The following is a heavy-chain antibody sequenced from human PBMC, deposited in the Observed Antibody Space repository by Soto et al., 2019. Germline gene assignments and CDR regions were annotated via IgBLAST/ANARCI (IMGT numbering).Heavy chain of an antibody. J-gene: IGHJ6*02. V-gene: IGHV3-48*01. CDR3: ARGFGYYDTSGYYGAYYYYGMDV. D-gene: IGHD3-22*01. CDR2: ISDSSSTI. Sequence: TGGSLRLSCAASGFTFSDYSINWVRQAPGKGLEWVSYISDSSSTIYYADSVKGRFTISRDNAKNSLYLQVNSLRGEDTAVFYCARGFGYYDTSGYYGAYYYYGMDVWGQGTTVTVSS. CDR1: GFTFSDYS.